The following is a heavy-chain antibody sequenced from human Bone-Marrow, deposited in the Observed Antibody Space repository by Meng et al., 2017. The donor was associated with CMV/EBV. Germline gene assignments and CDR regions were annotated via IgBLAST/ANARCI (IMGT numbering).Heavy chain of an antibody. CDR1: GFIFSSYS. J-gene: IGHJ4*02. D-gene: IGHD2-15*01. V-gene: IGHV3-30-3*02. CDR2: ISYDGSNK. CDR3: ARTSSGGSY. Sequence: GGSLRLSCAASGFIFSSYSMHWVRQAPGKGLEWVAVISYDGSNKYYADSVKGRFTISRDNSKNTLYLQMNSLRAEDTAVYYCARTSSGGSYWGQGTLVTVSS.